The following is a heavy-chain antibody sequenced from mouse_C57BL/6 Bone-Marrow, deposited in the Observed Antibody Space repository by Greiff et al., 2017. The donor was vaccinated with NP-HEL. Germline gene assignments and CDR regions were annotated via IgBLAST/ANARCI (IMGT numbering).Heavy chain of an antibody. D-gene: IGHD2-14*01. Sequence: VQLQQSGPELVKPGASVKISCKASGYTFTGYYMNWVKQSPEQSLEWIGEINPSTGGTTYNQKFKAKATLTADKSSSTAYLQLKSLTSEDSAVYYFARCVRREGFDYWGQGTTVTVSS. J-gene: IGHJ2*01. CDR2: INPSTGGT. CDR1: GYTFTGYY. V-gene: IGHV1-42*01. CDR3: ARCVRREGFDY.